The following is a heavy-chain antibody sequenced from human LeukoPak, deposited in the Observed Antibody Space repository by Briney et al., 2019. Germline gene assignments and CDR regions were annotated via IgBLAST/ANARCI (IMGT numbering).Heavy chain of an antibody. J-gene: IGHJ4*02. CDR3: ARGPAGYN. Sequence: GGSLRLSCAASGFTFSSNHMSWVRQAPGKGLEWVSVIYSGGSTDYADSVKGRLTISRDNSKNTLYLQMNSLRAEDTAVYHCARGPAGYNWGQGTLVTVSS. D-gene: IGHD1-1*01. CDR1: GFTFSSNH. CDR2: IYSGGST. V-gene: IGHV3-53*01.